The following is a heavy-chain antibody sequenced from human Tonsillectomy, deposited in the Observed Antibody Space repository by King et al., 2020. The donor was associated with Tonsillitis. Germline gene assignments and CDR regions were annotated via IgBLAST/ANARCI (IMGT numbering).Heavy chain of an antibody. CDR3: PREMAKIMGWYFDL. CDR1: GGSISSGRYY. Sequence: QLQESGPGLVKPSQTLSLTFTGSGGSISSGRYYWTWIRQPAGKGLEWIGHIHSIATTNYNPSLRRRATQSVYTSKNQFSLNLNSVTAADTAVYYCPREMAKIMGWYFDLWGRGTLVTVSS. CDR2: IHSIATT. D-gene: IGHD5-24*01. J-gene: IGHJ2*01. V-gene: IGHV4-61*02.